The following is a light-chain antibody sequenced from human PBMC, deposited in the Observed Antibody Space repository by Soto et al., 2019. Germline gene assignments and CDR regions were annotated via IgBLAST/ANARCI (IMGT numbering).Light chain of an antibody. CDR2: AAS. Sequence: DIQLKQSPSSLSASVGDGISITCRASQSVSSYLNWYQQKPGKAPRLLIYAASHLQTGVPSRFRGTGSATHFTLTISSLQPEDFATYYCQQSYRAVTFGQGTRLGI. CDR3: QQSYRAVT. J-gene: IGKJ5*01. CDR1: QSVSSY. V-gene: IGKV1-39*01.